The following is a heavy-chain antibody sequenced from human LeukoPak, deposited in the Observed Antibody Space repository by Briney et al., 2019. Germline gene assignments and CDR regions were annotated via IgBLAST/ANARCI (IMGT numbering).Heavy chain of an antibody. CDR2: INSDGSNT. J-gene: IGHJ5*02. CDR1: GFTFSSYW. D-gene: IGHD1-1*01. Sequence: GGSLRLSSAASGFTFSSYWMHWVRQAPGKGLVWVSRINSDGSNTIYADLVKGRFTISRDNAKNTLDLQMNSLRAEDTAVYYCARGNANWFDPWGLGTLVTVSS. CDR3: ARGNANWFDP. V-gene: IGHV3-74*01.